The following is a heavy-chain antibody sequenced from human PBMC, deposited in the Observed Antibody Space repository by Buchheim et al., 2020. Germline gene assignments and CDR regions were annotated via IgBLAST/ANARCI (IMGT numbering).Heavy chain of an antibody. J-gene: IGHJ4*02. V-gene: IGHV3-23*01. Sequence: EVQLLESGGGLVQPGGSLRLSCEVFGSIFSAYAMSWVRQAPGKGLEWVSGISDSGARTSYADSVQGRFTISRDNSRDTLYLQMNTLRAEDTAIYYCAKIAVSPYAPGNFFNVKYFDSWGQGTL. CDR1: GSIFSAYA. D-gene: IGHD2-2*01. CDR2: ISDSGART. CDR3: AKIAVSPYAPGNFFNVKYFDS.